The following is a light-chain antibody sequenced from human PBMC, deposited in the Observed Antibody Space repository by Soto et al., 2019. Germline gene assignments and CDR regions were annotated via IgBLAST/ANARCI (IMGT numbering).Light chain of an antibody. J-gene: IGLJ3*02. Sequence: QSVLTQPRSVSESPGQSVTISCTGTSSDVGSYNYVSWYQHHPGKAPKLMIYAVTKRPSGVPDRFSGSKSGDTASLTISGLQAEDEAADYCCSYAGSYFWVFGGGTKLTVL. CDR3: CSYAGSYFWV. CDR1: SSDVGSYNY. V-gene: IGLV2-11*01. CDR2: AVT.